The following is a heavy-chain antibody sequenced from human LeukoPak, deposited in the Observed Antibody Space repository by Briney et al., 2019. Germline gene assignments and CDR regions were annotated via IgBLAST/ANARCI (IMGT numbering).Heavy chain of an antibody. D-gene: IGHD1-14*01. Sequence: SETLSLTCAVYGGSFSGYYWSWIRQPPGKGLEWIGEINHSGSTNYNPSLKSRATISVDTSKNQFSLKLSSVTAADTAVYYCAGGTKPRTYDYWGQGTLVTVSS. CDR2: INHSGST. V-gene: IGHV4-34*01. CDR3: AGGTKPRTYDY. J-gene: IGHJ4*02. CDR1: GGSFSGYY.